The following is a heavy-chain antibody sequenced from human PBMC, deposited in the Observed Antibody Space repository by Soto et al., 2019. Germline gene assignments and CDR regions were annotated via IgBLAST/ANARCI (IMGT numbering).Heavy chain of an antibody. Sequence: AGGSLSLACAASGFGFSDFQFNWVRQAPGGGLEWPPSITGTSAFTEYAESIEGRFTISRDNPNKLLFLHMDNLRPEDTAVYYCARDNLAFQGAFDLWGQGTLVTVSS. V-gene: IGHV3-21*01. CDR1: GFGFSDFQ. CDR2: ITGTSAFT. J-gene: IGHJ4*02. CDR3: ARDNLAFQGAFDL. D-gene: IGHD3-16*01.